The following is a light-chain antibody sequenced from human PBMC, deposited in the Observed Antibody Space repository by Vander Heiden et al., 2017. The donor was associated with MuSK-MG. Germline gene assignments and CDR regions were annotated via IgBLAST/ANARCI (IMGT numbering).Light chain of an antibody. J-gene: IGLJ1*01. CDR3: NSRDSSGNHYV. CDR2: GKN. V-gene: IGLV3-19*01. CDR1: SVGRYY. Sequence: SSELTQDHAVSVDLGQTVRITGQGDSVGRYYSCRYQQKPGQAPVLVVFGKNNRPSGIPDRFSGSSSGNTASVTITGAQAEEEADYYCNSRDSSGNHYVFGTGTKVTVL.